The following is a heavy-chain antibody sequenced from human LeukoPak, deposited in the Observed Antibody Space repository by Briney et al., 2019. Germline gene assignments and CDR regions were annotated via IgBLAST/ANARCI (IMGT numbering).Heavy chain of an antibody. CDR3: ARQDYSWDY. CDR2: ISGSGTFT. CDR1: GFTFSLYT. J-gene: IGHJ4*02. V-gene: IGHV3-21*01. Sequence: GGSLRLSCAASGFTFSLYTMNWVRQAPGKGLEWVSSISGSGTFTYYADSVKGRFTISRDNAKNSLYLQMNSLRAEDTAVYYCARQDYSWDYWGQGTLVTVSS. D-gene: IGHD2-15*01.